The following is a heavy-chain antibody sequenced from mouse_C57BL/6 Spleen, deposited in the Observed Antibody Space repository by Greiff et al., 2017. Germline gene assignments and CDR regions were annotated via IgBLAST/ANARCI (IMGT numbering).Heavy chain of an antibody. CDR3: ARSTTVVAYYYAMDY. J-gene: IGHJ4*01. D-gene: IGHD1-1*01. V-gene: IGHV7-3*01. Sequence: VQLKESGGGLVQPGGSLSLSCAASGFTFTDYYMSWVRQPPGKALEWLGFIRNKANGYTTEYSASVKGRFTISRDNSQSILYLQMNALRAEDSATYYCARSTTVVAYYYAMDYWGQGTSVTVSS. CDR2: IRNKANGYTT. CDR1: GFTFTDYY.